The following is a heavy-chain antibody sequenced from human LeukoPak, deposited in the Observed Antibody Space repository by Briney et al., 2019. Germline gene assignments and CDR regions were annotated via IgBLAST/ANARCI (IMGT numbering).Heavy chain of an antibody. CDR1: GFTFSTYG. Sequence: GGSLRLSCAASGFTFSTYGIHWVRLAPGKGLEWVAVISDDGTRKYYADSVQGRFTISRDNSRNTLYLQMNGLRAEDMAVYYCARDSGSGWYYWGQGALVTVSS. D-gene: IGHD6-19*01. CDR2: ISDDGTRK. V-gene: IGHV3-30*03. CDR3: ARDSGSGWYY. J-gene: IGHJ4*02.